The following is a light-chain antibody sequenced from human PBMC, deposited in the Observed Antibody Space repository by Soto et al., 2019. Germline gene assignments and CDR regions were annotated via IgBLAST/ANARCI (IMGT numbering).Light chain of an antibody. V-gene: IGKV1-6*01. J-gene: IGKJ1*01. CDR3: LQDHDYPRT. CDR2: SAT. Sequence: AIQMTQSPTSLSASVGDRVIITCRASQDISKDLGWYQQKPGKAPKFLIYSATSTQSGVPSTFSGSGFGTDFTLTISSLQPEDFATYYCLQDHDYPRTFGQGIKVDIK. CDR1: QDISKD.